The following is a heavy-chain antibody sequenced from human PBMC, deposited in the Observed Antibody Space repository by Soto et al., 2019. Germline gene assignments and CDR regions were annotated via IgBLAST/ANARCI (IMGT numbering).Heavy chain of an antibody. J-gene: IGHJ6*03. CDR2: IYYSGST. CDR3: ARLTSRQIPNNYYWYIHV. D-gene: IGHD2-21*01. CDR1: GGSISSSSYY. V-gene: IGHV4-39*01. Sequence: SETLSLTCTVSGGSISSSSYYWGWIRQPPGKGLEWIGSIYYSGSTYYNPSLKSRVTISVDTSKNQFSLKLNSVTAADTAVYFCARLTSRQIPNNYYWYIHVWGKGSTVTVSS.